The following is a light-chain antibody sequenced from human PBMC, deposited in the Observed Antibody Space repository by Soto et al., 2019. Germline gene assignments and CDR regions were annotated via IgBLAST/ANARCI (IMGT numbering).Light chain of an antibody. V-gene: IGKV2-28*01. Sequence: VLTQSPFYLPVTPGEPAFISCRSSQSLLHRNGHHYLDWYLQKPGQSPQILIYLASNRAPGVPDRFRGSGSGTDFTLEISRVESEDVGVYYCVQGLQTTWTFGQGTTVDIK. CDR3: VQGLQTTWT. CDR1: QSLLHRNGHHY. CDR2: LAS. J-gene: IGKJ1*01.